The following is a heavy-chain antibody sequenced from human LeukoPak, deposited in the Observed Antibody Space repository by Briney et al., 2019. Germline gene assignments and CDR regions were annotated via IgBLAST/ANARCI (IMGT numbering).Heavy chain of an antibody. V-gene: IGHV3-30-3*01. CDR1: GFTFSSYA. CDR2: ISYDGSNK. D-gene: IGHD5-12*01. J-gene: IGHJ4*02. CDR3: AGVRLPYSGYVRYFDY. Sequence: GRSLRLSCAASGFTFSSYAMHWVRQAPGKGLEWVAVISYDGSNKYYADSVKGRFTISRDNSKNTLYLQMNSLRAEDTAVYYCAGVRLPYSGYVRYFDYWGQGTLVTVSS.